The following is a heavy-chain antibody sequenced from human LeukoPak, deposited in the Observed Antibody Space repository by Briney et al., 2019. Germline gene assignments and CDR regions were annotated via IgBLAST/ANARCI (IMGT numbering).Heavy chain of an antibody. J-gene: IGHJ4*02. CDR1: GFTFSNYG. CDR3: AKRLSESRALDY. V-gene: IGHV3-23*01. Sequence: GGSLRLSCVASGFTFSNYGMSWVRQAPGKGLEWVSGISGDSRAIDYAAPVKGRFTMSRDNSRNTVYLQVNSLRADDTALYFCAKRLSESRALDYWGRGTLVTVSS. CDR2: ISGDSRAI. D-gene: IGHD2-21*02.